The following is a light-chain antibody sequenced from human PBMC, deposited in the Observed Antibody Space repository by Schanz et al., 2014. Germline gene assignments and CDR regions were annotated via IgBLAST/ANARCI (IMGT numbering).Light chain of an antibody. CDR1: SSNIGNNY. Sequence: QSVLTQPPSVSAAPGQKVTISCSGSSSNIGNNYVSWYQQLPGTAPKLLIYDNSKRPSGIPDRFSGSKSGTSATLGITGLQTGDEADYYCGTWDSSLTVVMFGAGTKLTVL. J-gene: IGLJ3*02. CDR3: GTWDSSLTVVM. CDR2: DNS. V-gene: IGLV1-51*01.